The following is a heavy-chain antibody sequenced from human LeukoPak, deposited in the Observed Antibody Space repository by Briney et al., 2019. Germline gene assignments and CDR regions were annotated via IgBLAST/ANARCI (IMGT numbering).Heavy chain of an antibody. Sequence: GGSLRLSCAASGFIFSSYGMHWVRQAPGKGLEWVAVISYDGSNKYYADSVKGRFTISRDNSKNTLYLQMNSLRAEDTAVYYCASGVTTVTCDYWGQGTLVTVSS. CDR3: ASGVTTVTCDY. CDR1: GFIFSSYG. J-gene: IGHJ4*02. CDR2: ISYDGSNK. V-gene: IGHV3-30*03. D-gene: IGHD4-17*01.